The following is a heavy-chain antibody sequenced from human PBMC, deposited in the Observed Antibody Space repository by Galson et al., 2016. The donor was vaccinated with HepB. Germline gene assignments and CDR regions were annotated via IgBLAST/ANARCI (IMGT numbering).Heavy chain of an antibody. Sequence: LSLTCGVSGGSISITNWWSWVRQTPGKGLEWIGSIYHTGSTNYNPSLKSRVTISVDKSKNQFSLDLRSVTAADTAVYYCAKDATLGTTTLGAFDIWGQGTLVTVSS. V-gene: IGHV4-4*02. CDR3: AKDATLGTTTLGAFDI. D-gene: IGHD1-26*01. J-gene: IGHJ3*02. CDR2: IYHTGST. CDR1: GGSISITNW.